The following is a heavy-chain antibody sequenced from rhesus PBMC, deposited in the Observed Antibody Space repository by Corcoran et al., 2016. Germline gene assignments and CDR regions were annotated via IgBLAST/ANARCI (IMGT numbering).Heavy chain of an antibody. CDR1: GGSISSNY. D-gene: IGHD3-16*01. CDR2: ISGSGGST. J-gene: IGHJ3*01. Sequence: QLQLQESGPGLVKPSETLSLTCAVSGGSISSNYWSWIRQPPGKGLEWIGRISGSGGSTDYNPSLKSRVTISTYTSKNQFSLRLSSVTAADTAVYYCARESGSYYLDAFDFWGQGLRVTVSS. V-gene: IGHV4-173*01. CDR3: ARESGSYYLDAFDF.